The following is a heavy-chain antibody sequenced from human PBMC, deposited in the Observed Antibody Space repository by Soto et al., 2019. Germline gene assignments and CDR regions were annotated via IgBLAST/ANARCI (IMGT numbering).Heavy chain of an antibody. CDR2: IYSGGST. J-gene: IGHJ6*01. V-gene: IGHV3-66*01. D-gene: IGHD3-10*01. Sequence: KGLEWVSVIYSGGSTYYADSVKGRFTISRDTSKNTLYLQMNSLRAEDTAVYYCARDLWYRGEWYVDYFCYGTDVWGQGTT. CDR3: ARDLWYRGEWYVDYFCYGTDV.